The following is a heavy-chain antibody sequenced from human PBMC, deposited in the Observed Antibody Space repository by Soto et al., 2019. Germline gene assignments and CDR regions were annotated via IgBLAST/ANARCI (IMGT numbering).Heavy chain of an antibody. CDR1: GFTFSSYA. V-gene: IGHV3-23*01. CDR3: AKDRTTYYDILTGYYSWFDP. J-gene: IGHJ5*02. D-gene: IGHD3-9*01. CDR2: ISGSGGST. Sequence: GGSLRLSCAASGFTFSSYAMSWVRQAPGKGLEWVSAISGSGGSTYYADSVKGRFTISRDNSKNTLYLQMNSLRAEDTAVYYCAKDRTTYYDILTGYYSWFDPWGQGTLVTVSS.